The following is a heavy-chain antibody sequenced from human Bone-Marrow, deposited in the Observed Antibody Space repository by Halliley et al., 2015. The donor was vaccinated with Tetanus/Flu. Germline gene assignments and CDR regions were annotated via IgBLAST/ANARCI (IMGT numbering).Heavy chain of an antibody. CDR1: GGSVSSDNW. Sequence: TLSLTCTVSGGSVSSDNWWSWVRQPPGKGLEWIAEIYHSGNTNYNPSLKSRVTISIDKSRNQFSLRLTSLTAADTAVYYCARPGLHGYGDYLTTDAFDIWGQGTMVKVSS. V-gene: IGHV4-4*02. CDR2: IYHSGNT. D-gene: IGHD4-17*01. CDR3: ARPGLHGYGDYLTTDAFDI. J-gene: IGHJ3*02.